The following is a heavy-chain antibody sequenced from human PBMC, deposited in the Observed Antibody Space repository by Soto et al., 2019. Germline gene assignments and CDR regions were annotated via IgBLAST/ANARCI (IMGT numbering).Heavy chain of an antibody. CDR2: ISSSNSYI. CDR1: GFTFRSYT. D-gene: IGHD3-10*01. CDR3: ARVRGANYYFDY. J-gene: IGHJ4*02. V-gene: IGHV3-21*01. Sequence: PGGSLRLSCAASGFTFRSYTMTWVRQAPGKGLEWVSSISSSNSYIYYADSMKARFTISRDNAKNSLYLQVNSLRVEDTAVYYCARVRGANYYFDYWGQGALVTVSS.